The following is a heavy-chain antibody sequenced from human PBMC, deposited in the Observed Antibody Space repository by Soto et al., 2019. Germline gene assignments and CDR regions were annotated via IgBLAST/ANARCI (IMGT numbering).Heavy chain of an antibody. CDR3: ARSSGGVFGIIIEGSNWLAP. CDR2: MNPNSDNA. CDR1: GYTFTTYD. V-gene: IGHV1-8*01. D-gene: IGHD3-16*02. J-gene: IGHJ5*02. Sequence: ASVKVSCKASGYTFTTYDINWVRQATGQGLEWMGWMNPNSDNAGYAQKLQARVTMARSTSISTAYRELSSLRYEDTAVYYCARSSGGVFGIIIEGSNWLAPWGQGSLVTVSS.